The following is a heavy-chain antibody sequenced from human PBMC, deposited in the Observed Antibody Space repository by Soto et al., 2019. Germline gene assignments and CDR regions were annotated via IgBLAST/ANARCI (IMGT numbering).Heavy chain of an antibody. CDR3: VRDRYSSSGWFDP. CDR1: GDNVSSYSAS. CDR2: TYYRSRFFS. D-gene: IGHD3-10*01. V-gene: IGHV6-1*01. J-gene: IGHJ5*02. Sequence: SQTLSLPCAISGDNVSSYSASWNWIRQSPSGGLEWLGRTYYRSRFFSDYAESVKSRIIINPDTSKNQFSLQLKSVTPEDTAVYYCVRDRYSSSGWFDPWGQGTPVTVSS.